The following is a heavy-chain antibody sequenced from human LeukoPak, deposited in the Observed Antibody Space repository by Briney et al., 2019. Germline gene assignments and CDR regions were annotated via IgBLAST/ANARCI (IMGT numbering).Heavy chain of an antibody. CDR3: ASRKLGNDY. CDR2: IYHTGST. D-gene: IGHD7-27*01. V-gene: IGHV4-59*02. Sequence: SETLSLTCTISGGPVSDYYWSWIRQSPGKGLERIGYIYHTGSTSYSPSLKSRVTISADTSQNQFSLRLSSVTAADTAVYYCASRKLGNDYWGQGTLVTVSS. J-gene: IGHJ4*02. CDR1: GGPVSDYY.